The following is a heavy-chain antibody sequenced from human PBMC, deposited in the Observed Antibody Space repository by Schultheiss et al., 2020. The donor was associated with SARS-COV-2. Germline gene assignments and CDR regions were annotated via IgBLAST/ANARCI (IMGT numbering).Heavy chain of an antibody. D-gene: IGHD6-13*01. CDR2: ISGSGGST. Sequence: GGSLRLSCAASGFTFSSYAMSWVRQAPGKGLEWVSAISGSGGSTYYADSVKGRFTISRDNSKNTLYLQMNSLRAEDTAVYYCARDGTGIAAANIGPPDYGMDVWGQGTTVTVSS. CDR3: ARDGTGIAAANIGPPDYGMDV. CDR1: GFTFSSYA. V-gene: IGHV3-23*01. J-gene: IGHJ6*02.